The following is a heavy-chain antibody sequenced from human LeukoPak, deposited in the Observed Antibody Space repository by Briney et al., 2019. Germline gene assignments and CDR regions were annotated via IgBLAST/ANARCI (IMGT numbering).Heavy chain of an antibody. CDR2: INPNSGGT. Sequence: ASVKVSCKASGYTFTGYYMHWVRQAPGQGLEWMVRINPNSGGTNYAQKFQGRVTMTRDTSISTAYMELSRLRSDDTAVYYCASLAFDYYDSSGYELWGQGTLVTVSS. D-gene: IGHD3-22*01. V-gene: IGHV1-2*06. CDR3: ASLAFDYYDSSGYEL. CDR1: GYTFTGYY. J-gene: IGHJ4*02.